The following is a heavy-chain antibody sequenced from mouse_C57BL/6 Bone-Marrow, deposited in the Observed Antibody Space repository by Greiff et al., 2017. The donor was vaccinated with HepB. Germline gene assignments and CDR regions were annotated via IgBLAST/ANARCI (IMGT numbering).Heavy chain of an antibody. CDR2: ISDGGSYT. Sequence: EVKLVESGGGLVKPGGSLKLSCAASGFTFSSYAMSWVRQTPEKRLEWVATISDGGSYTYYPDNVKGRFTISRDNAKNNLYLQMSHLKSEDTAMYYCAGEAMDDWGQGTSVTVAS. V-gene: IGHV5-4*03. J-gene: IGHJ4*01. CDR3: AGEAMDD. CDR1: GFTFSSYA.